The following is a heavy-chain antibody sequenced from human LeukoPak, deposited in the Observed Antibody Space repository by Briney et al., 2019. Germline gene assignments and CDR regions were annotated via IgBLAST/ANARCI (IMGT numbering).Heavy chain of an antibody. CDR3: ARDLAYSRLDY. CDR2: INPDGNKK. D-gene: IGHD5-18*01. J-gene: IGHJ4*02. V-gene: IGHV3-7*01. Sequence: GGSLRLSCAVSGLTFSSSWMDWVRQAPGKGLEWVASINPDGNKKYSADSVKGRFTISRDNAENPLYLQMNSLRVEDTAFYYCARDLAYSRLDYWGQGMLVTVSS. CDR1: GLTFSSSW.